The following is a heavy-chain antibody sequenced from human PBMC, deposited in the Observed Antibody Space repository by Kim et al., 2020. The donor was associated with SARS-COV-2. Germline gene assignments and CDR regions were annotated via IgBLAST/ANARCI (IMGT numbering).Heavy chain of an antibody. Sequence: SETLSLTCTVSGGSISSGGYYWSWIRQHPGKGLEWIGYIYYSGSTYYNPSLKSRVTISVDTSKNQFSLKLSSVTAADTAVYYCARDDYGGNSGCDYWGQGTLVTVSS. CDR3: ARDDYGGNSGCDY. CDR1: GGSISSGGYY. V-gene: IGHV4-31*03. J-gene: IGHJ4*02. CDR2: IYYSGST. D-gene: IGHD4-17*01.